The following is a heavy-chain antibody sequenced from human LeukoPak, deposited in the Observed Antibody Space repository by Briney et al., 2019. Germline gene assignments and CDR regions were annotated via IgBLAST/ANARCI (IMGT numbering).Heavy chain of an antibody. D-gene: IGHD3-16*02. CDR1: GGSIGTYY. CDR3: ARHIGGGIEDMDV. J-gene: IGHJ6*03. V-gene: IGHV4-59*08. Sequence: PSETLSLTCTVSGGSIGTYYWSWVRQSPGTGLEWIGYIYVTGTRYNLYPQSRVTISVDRSRNQFFLKMTSVTAADTAVYYCARHIGGGIEDMDVWGRGTKVTVSS. CDR2: IYVTGT.